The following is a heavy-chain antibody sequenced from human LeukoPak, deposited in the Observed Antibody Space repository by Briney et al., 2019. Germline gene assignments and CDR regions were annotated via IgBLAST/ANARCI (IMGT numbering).Heavy chain of an antibody. V-gene: IGHV1-46*01. CDR3: ARAWESIAGYYFDY. Sequence: ASVKVSCKASGYTFSSYHIHWVRQAPGQGLEWMGRINPSFNPGVDVTTYAQKFQGRVTLTRDTSTNTVYMELSSLRSEDTAVYYCARAWESIAGYYFDYWGQGTLVTVPS. J-gene: IGHJ4*02. CDR2: INPSFNPGVDVT. CDR1: GYTFSSYH. D-gene: IGHD1-26*01.